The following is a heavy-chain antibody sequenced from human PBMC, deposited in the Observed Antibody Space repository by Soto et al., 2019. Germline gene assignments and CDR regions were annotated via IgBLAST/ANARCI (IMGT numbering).Heavy chain of an antibody. CDR1: GGSISSGGYY. V-gene: IGHV4-31*03. J-gene: IGHJ4*02. Sequence: QVQLQESGPGLVKPSQTLSLTCTVSGGSISSGGYYWSWIRQHPGKGLEWIGYIYYSGSTYYNPSLKSRVTISVDTSKNQFSLKLSSVTAADTAVYYCARGSSGYDLWVATKFDYWGQGTLVTVSS. D-gene: IGHD5-12*01. CDR3: ARGSSGYDLWVATKFDY. CDR2: IYYSGST.